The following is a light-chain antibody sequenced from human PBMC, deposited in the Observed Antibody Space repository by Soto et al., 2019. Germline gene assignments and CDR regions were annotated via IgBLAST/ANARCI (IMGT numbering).Light chain of an antibody. V-gene: IGKV3-15*01. CDR3: QQYNIWPQT. CDR2: GAS. CDR1: QSVNSY. J-gene: IGKJ1*01. Sequence: EIVMTQSPATLSVSPGERFTLSCRASQSVNSYLAWYQQKPGQAPRLVIYGASSRATGIPARFSGSGSGTEFTLTISSLQSEDFAVYYCQQYNIWPQTFGQGTKVDIK.